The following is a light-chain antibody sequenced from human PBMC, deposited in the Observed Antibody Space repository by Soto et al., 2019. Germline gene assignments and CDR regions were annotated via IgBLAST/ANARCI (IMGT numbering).Light chain of an antibody. J-gene: IGLJ2*01. V-gene: IGLV1-44*01. Sequence: QSVLTQPPSASGTPGQRVTISCSGSSSNIGSNTVNWYQQLPGTAPKLLIYSNNQRPSGVPDRCSGSKSGTSASLAISGLLSEDEADYYCAAWDESLNGVVFGGGTKLTVL. CDR2: SNN. CDR1: SSNIGSNT. CDR3: AAWDESLNGVV.